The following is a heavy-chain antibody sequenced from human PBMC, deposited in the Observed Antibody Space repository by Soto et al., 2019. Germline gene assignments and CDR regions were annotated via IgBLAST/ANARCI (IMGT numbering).Heavy chain of an antibody. J-gene: IGHJ6*02. CDR3: TRGAGCWNYYYAMDA. CDR1: GLPFNNYY. Sequence: GGSLRLSCRAAGLPFNNYYMSWVRQASGKGLEWVASIKEDGNEKYYADSVKWRFTISRDNAKNSMSLQMNSLGVEDTAVYFCTRGAGCWNYYYAMDAWGPRATVAVAS. D-gene: IGHD1-1*01. V-gene: IGHV3-7*03. CDR2: IKEDGNEK.